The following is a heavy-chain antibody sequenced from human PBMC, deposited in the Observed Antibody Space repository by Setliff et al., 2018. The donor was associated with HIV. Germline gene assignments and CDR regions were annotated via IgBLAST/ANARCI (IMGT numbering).Heavy chain of an antibody. J-gene: IGHJ5*02. V-gene: IGHV4-34*01. CDR2: VNHSGTT. CDR3: ARDRRSIFGVDTKNWFDP. Sequence: SETLSLTCAVYGTSFSDYYWTWIRQPPGKGLEWIGEVNHSGTTNYKTSLKSRVTISGDTSKKQFSLRLSSVTAADTAVYYCARDRRSIFGVDTKNWFDPWGQGTLVTVSS. D-gene: IGHD3-3*01. CDR1: GTSFSDYY.